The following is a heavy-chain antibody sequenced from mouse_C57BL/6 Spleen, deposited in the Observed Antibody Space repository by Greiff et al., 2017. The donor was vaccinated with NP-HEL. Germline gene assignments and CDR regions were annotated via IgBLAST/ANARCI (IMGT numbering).Heavy chain of an antibody. CDR2: IDPSDSYT. CDR1: GYTFTSYW. J-gene: IGHJ3*01. V-gene: IGHV1-59*01. CDR3: ANHYDYDAAWFAY. D-gene: IGHD2-4*01. Sequence: QVQLQQPGAELVRPGTSVKLSCKASGYTFTSYWMHWVKQRPGQGLEWIGVIDPSDSYTNYNQKFKGKATLTVDTSSSTAYMQLSSLTSEDSAVYYCANHYDYDAAWFAYWGQGTLVTVSA.